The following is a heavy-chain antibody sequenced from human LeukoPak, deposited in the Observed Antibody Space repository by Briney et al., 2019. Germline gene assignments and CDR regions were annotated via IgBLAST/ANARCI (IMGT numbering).Heavy chain of an antibody. D-gene: IGHD6-13*01. Sequence: PSETLSLTCAVYGGSFSGYYWSWIRQPPGKGLEWIGEINHSGSTNYNPSLKSRVIISVDTSKNQFSLKLSSVTAADTAVYYCATSGIAAAGTDYWGQGTLVTVSS. CDR1: GGSFSGYY. J-gene: IGHJ4*02. CDR3: ATSGIAAAGTDY. V-gene: IGHV4-34*01. CDR2: INHSGST.